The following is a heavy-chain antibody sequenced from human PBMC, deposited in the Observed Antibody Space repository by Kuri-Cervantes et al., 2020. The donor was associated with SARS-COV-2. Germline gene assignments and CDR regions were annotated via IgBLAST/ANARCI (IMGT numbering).Heavy chain of an antibody. D-gene: IGHD1-26*01. J-gene: IGHJ4*02. CDR3: ARQSEGSGSYY. CDR1: GESFIGYY. V-gene: IGHV4-34*01. Sequence: SQTLSLTCAVYGESFIGYYWSWVRQPPGKGLEWIGDINHSGSTNYNPSLKSRVTISVDTSKNQLSLKLSSVTAADTAVYYCARQSEGSGSYYWGQGTLVTVSS. CDR2: INHSGST.